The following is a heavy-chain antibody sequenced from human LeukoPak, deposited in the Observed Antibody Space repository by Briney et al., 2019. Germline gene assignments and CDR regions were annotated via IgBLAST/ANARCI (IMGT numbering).Heavy chain of an antibody. CDR2: ISSSSSYI. D-gene: IGHD2-15*01. Sequence: GGSLRLSCAASGFTFSSYSMNWVRQAPGKGLEWVSSISSSSSYIYYADSVKGRFTISRDNAKNSLYLQMNSLRAEDTAVYYCASLGYCSGGSCYSGYYYYMDVWGKGTTVTVSS. J-gene: IGHJ6*03. CDR3: ASLGYCSGGSCYSGYYYYMDV. V-gene: IGHV3-21*01. CDR1: GFTFSSYS.